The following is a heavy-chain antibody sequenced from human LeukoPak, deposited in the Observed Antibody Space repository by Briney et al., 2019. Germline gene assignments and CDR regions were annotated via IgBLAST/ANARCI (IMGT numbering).Heavy chain of an antibody. V-gene: IGHV1-2*04. CDR1: GYTFTGYY. D-gene: IGHD2-2*01. J-gene: IGHJ6*02. CDR2: INPNSGGT. CDR3: AISIPAAMQEPYYYGMDV. Sequence: ASVNVSCKASGYTFTGYYMHWVRQAPGQGLEWMGWINPNSGGTNYAQKFQGWVTMTRDTSISTAYMELSRLRSDDTAVYYCAISIPAAMQEPYYYGMDVWGQGTTVTVSS.